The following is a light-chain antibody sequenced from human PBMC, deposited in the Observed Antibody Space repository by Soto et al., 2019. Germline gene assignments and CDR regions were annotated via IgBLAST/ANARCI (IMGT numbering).Light chain of an antibody. V-gene: IGKV1-5*01. Sequence: SVGDRVTITCRASQSISTSLTWYQQKPGKAPKLLIYHASSLESGVPSRFSGSGSGTDFTLTISRLEPADFAVYYCQQYGSSPLTFGGGTKVDIK. CDR1: QSISTS. J-gene: IGKJ4*01. CDR3: QQYGSSPLT. CDR2: HAS.